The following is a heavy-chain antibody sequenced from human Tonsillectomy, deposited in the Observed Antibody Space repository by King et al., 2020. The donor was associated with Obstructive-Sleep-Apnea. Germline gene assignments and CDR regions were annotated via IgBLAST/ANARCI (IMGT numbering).Heavy chain of an antibody. CDR1: GGSISSSSYY. Sequence: QLQESGPGLVKPSETLSLTCTVSGGSISSSSYYWGWIRQPPGKGLEWIGSIYYSGSTYYNPSLKSRVTISVDTSKNQFSLKLSSVAAADTAVYYCARSNYYDSSGSSNSDFDYWGQGTLVTVSS. CDR2: IYYSGST. D-gene: IGHD3-22*01. J-gene: IGHJ4*02. V-gene: IGHV4-39*07. CDR3: ARSNYYDSSGSSNSDFDY.